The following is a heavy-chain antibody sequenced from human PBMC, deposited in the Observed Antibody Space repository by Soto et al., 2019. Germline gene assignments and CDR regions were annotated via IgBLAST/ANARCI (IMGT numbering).Heavy chain of an antibody. CDR3: ARESRYCSGGSCYFLPGIDY. CDR2: IIPTLGTA. V-gene: IGHV1-69*11. Sequence: QVQLVQSGAEVKKPGSSVTVSCKASGGTLSSYAISSVRQALEQGLEWMAGIIPTLGTANYAQKFQARVTITADESRSIAYMELSSLRPEDTAVYYCARESRYCSGGSCYFLPGIDYWGQGTLVTVSS. J-gene: IGHJ4*02. CDR1: GGTLSSYA. D-gene: IGHD2-15*01.